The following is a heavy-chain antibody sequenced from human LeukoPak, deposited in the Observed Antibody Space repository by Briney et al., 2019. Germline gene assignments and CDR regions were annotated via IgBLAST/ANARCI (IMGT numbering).Heavy chain of an antibody. Sequence: SETLSLTCAVYGGSFSGYYWSWIRQPPGKGLEWIGEINDSGSVNCNPSLKNRVTLSVDTSKNQFSLRLSSVAAADAAVYYCARRLVDSGASQVSDDWGQGTLVTVSS. CDR3: ARRLVDSGASQVSDD. CDR2: INDSGSV. V-gene: IGHV4-34*01. D-gene: IGHD2-15*01. CDR1: GGSFSGYY. J-gene: IGHJ4*02.